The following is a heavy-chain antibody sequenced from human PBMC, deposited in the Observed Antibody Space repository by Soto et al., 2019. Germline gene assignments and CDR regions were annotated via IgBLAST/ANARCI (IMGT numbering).Heavy chain of an antibody. Sequence: SETLSLTCAVYGGSFSGYYWSWIRQPPGKGLEWIGEINHSGSTNYNPSLKSRVTISVDTSKNQFSLKLSSVTAADTAVYYCARGQRDEFRSGYYPYYFYYWGQGTLVTVS. CDR2: INHSGST. CDR3: ARGQRDEFRSGYYPYYFYY. D-gene: IGHD3-3*01. J-gene: IGHJ4*02. CDR1: GGSFSGYY. V-gene: IGHV4-34*01.